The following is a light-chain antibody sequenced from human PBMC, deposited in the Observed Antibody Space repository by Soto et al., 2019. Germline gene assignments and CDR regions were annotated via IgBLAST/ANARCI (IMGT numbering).Light chain of an antibody. Sequence: DIQMTQSPSTLSASVGDRVTITCRASQSLNNELAWYQQKPGKAPNLLMYDASTLERGVPSRFSGTGSGTEFTLTIRSLQPDDFATYFCQQYHRSSITFGQGTRLEI. CDR1: QSLNNE. V-gene: IGKV1-5*01. CDR3: QQYHRSSIT. J-gene: IGKJ5*01. CDR2: DAS.